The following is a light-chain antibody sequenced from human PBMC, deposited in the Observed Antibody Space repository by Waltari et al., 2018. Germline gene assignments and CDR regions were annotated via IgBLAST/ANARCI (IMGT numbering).Light chain of an antibody. CDR3: ASWDDSLNGYV. CDR2: SHD. V-gene: IGLV1-44*01. J-gene: IGLJ1*01. Sequence: QSVLTQPPSASGTPGQRVTISCSGSSSNIGSNALNWYQHLPGTAPKLLIYSHDQRPPGCPDRFSGSKSGPSASLAITGLQSEDEAHYYCASWDDSLNGYVFGTGTKVTVL. CDR1: SSNIGSNA.